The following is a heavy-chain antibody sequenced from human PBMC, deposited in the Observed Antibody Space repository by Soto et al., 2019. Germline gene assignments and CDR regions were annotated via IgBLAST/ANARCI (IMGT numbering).Heavy chain of an antibody. D-gene: IGHD3-16*01. V-gene: IGHV4-59*01. CDR1: GGSISSYY. CDR3: ARAWGEAFDY. CDR2: TYYSGST. J-gene: IGHJ4*02. Sequence: SETLSLTCTVSGGSISSYYWSWIRQPPGKGLEWIGYTYYSGSTNYNPSLKSRVTISVDTSKNQFSLKLSSVTAADTAVYYCARAWGEAFDYWGQGTLVTVSS.